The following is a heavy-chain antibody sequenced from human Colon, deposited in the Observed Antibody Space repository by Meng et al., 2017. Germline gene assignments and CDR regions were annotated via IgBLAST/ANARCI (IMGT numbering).Heavy chain of an antibody. V-gene: IGHV4-4*02. Sequence: QLRLPGLGPGLVKTSGTRSLTCAVSGGSISRSDWWSWVRQPPGKGLEWIGETSHSGSTNYSPSLKSRVTISLDKSKNQLSLKLNSVTAADTAVYYCASSDYYRSDYWGQGTLVTVSS. CDR3: ASSDYYRSDY. CDR2: TSHSGST. J-gene: IGHJ4*02. D-gene: IGHD3-22*01. CDR1: GGSISRSDW.